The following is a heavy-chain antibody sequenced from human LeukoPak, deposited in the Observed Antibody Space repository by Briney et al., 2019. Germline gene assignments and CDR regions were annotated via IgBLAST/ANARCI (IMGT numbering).Heavy chain of an antibody. J-gene: IGHJ4*02. D-gene: IGHD2-2*01. CDR1: GFAFDVFA. V-gene: IGHV3-43D*03. Sequence: GGSLRLSCEASGFAFDVFALHWVRQAPGKGLEWVSVISWAGDDTHYADSVKGRFTISRDNSNNSLYLQMNSLRAGDTALYYCAKGGYCSSTSCYSSIEYWGQGTLVTVSS. CDR3: AKGGYCSSTSCYSSIEY. CDR2: ISWAGDDT.